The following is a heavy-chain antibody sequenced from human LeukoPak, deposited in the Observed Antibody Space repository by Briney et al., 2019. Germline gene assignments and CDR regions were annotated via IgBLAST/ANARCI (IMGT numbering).Heavy chain of an antibody. CDR2: ISSSSSTI. J-gene: IGHJ4*02. D-gene: IGHD3-9*01. CDR1: GFTFSSYS. CDR3: AREGGDYDILTGYYNWRRFDY. V-gene: IGHV3-48*01. Sequence: GGSLRLSCAASGFTFSSYSMNWVRQAPGKGLEWVSYISSSSSTIYYADSVKGRFTISRDNAKNSLYLQMNSLRAEDTAVYYCAREGGDYDILTGYYNWRRFDYWGQGTLVTVSS.